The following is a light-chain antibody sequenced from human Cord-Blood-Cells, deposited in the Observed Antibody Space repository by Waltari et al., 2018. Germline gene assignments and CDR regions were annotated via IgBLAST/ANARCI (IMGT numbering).Light chain of an antibody. CDR2: YKSDSDK. Sequence: QAVLTQPSSLSASPGASASLTCTSRSGINVGTYSIYWYQQKPGSPPQYLMRYKSDSDKQHGSGVPGRFSGSKDASANAAILLISGLQSKDEADYYCMIWHSSAVVFGGGTKLTVL. V-gene: IGLV5-45*02. CDR3: MIWHSSAVV. J-gene: IGLJ2*01. CDR1: SGINVGTYS.